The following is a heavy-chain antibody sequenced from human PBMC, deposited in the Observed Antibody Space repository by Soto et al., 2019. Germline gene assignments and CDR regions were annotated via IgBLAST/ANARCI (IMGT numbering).Heavy chain of an antibody. CDR3: ARHRGPDNDHSPDQ. CDR1: GDSIGTPDFY. D-gene: IGHD3-10*01. CDR2: VFFSGST. J-gene: IGHJ4*02. V-gene: IGHV4-39*01. Sequence: LQESGPGLLKPSETLSLTCSVSGDSIGTPDFYWAWVRQPPGKALECIGSVFFSGSTFLNPSLKSRATISVDTSKNQMSLRLTSVTAADTAIYYCARHRGPDNDHSPDQWGQGTLITVSS.